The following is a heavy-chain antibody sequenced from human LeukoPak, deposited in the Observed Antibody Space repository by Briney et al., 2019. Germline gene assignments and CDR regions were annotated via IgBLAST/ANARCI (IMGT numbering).Heavy chain of an antibody. CDR2: IYYSGST. CDR3: ARGSRLRYFDWLPPDY. D-gene: IGHD3-9*01. J-gene: IGHJ4*02. CDR1: GGSFSGYY. Sequence: SETLSLTCAVYGGSFSGYYWSWIRQPPGKGLEWIGYIYYSGSTNYNPSLKSRVTISVDTSKNQFSLKLSSVTAADTAVYYCARGSRLRYFDWLPPDYWGQGTLVTVSS. V-gene: IGHV4-59*12.